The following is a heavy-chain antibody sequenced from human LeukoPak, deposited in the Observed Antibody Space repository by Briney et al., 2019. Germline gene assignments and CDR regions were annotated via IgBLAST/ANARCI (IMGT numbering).Heavy chain of an antibody. CDR3: AREGGYYYGMDV. J-gene: IGHJ6*02. CDR2: INSDGSST. Sequence: PGGSLRLSCAASGFTFSNYWMHWVRQAPGKGLVWVSRINSDGSSTTYADSVKGRFTISRDNAKNTLYLQMNSLRAEDTAVYYCAREGGYYYGMDVWGQGTTVTVSS. V-gene: IGHV3-74*01. CDR1: GFTFSNYW. D-gene: IGHD2-15*01.